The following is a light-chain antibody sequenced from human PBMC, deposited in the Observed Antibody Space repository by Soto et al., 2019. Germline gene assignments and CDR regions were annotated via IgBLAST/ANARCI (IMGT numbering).Light chain of an antibody. V-gene: IGKV1-5*03. Sequence: DVQMTQSPSTLSASVGDKDTITCRASQSIRSTWLAWFQQRPGKAPNVLIYQGSTVASGVSSRFSGSGSGTELAHASSSLQPDDFATYFCQHDSAQSPWTFGQGTMVE. J-gene: IGKJ1*01. CDR3: QHDSAQSPWT. CDR2: QGS. CDR1: QSIRSTW.